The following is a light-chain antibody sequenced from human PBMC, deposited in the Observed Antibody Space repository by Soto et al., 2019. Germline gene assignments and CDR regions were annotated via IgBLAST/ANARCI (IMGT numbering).Light chain of an antibody. V-gene: IGLV2-14*01. J-gene: IGLJ1*01. Sequence: QSALTQPASVSGSPGQSITSSSTGTSSDVGRYNHVSWYQHHPGKAPNLLISEVSKRPSGVSNRFSGSKSDYTASLTISGLQAEDEADYYCNSHTSGDFRVFGTGTKLTVL. CDR3: NSHTSGDFRV. CDR1: SSDVGRYNH. CDR2: EVS.